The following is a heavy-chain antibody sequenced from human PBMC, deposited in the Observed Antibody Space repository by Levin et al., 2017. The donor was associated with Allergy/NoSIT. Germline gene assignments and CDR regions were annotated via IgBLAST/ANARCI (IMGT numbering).Heavy chain of an antibody. Sequence: PGGSLRLSCTVSGGSVSTGSYYWSWIRQPPGKALEWIGHIHYSGSTKYNPSLKSRVSISVDTSKNHLSLRLTSVTAADAAVYYCARDRVVPAGNDYYYYGMDGWGKGTTVTVSS. D-gene: IGHD2-2*01. J-gene: IGHJ6*04. CDR2: IHYSGST. CDR3: ARDRVVPAGNDYYYYGMDG. CDR1: GGSVSTGSYY. V-gene: IGHV4-61*03.